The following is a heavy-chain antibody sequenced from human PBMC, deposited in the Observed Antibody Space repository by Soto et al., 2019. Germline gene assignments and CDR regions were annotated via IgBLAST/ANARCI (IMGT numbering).Heavy chain of an antibody. Sequence: ASETLSLTCTVSGGSISSGGYYWSWVRQHPEKGLEWIGYIFYSGSTNYNPSLKSRVTISLDTSKNQFPLKLSSVTAADTAVYYCARDSYDVLTGYSFFDYWGQGTLVTVSS. CDR2: IFYSGST. V-gene: IGHV4-31*03. CDR1: GGSISSGGYY. J-gene: IGHJ4*02. CDR3: ARDSYDVLTGYSFFDY. D-gene: IGHD3-9*01.